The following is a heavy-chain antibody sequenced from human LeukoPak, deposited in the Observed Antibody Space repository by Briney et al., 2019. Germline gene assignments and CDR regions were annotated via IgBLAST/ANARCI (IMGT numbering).Heavy chain of an antibody. J-gene: IGHJ4*02. CDR3: AKRIQSAMATGY. CDR1: GFTFSGSA. CDR2: IRSRANTYAT. Sequence: GGSLRLSCAASGFTFSGSAIHWVRQASGKGLEWVGRIRSRANTYATAYAASVKGRFTISRDDSKNTAYLQMNSLRAEDTAVYYCAKRIQSAMATGYWGQGTLVTVSS. V-gene: IGHV3-73*01. D-gene: IGHD5-18*01.